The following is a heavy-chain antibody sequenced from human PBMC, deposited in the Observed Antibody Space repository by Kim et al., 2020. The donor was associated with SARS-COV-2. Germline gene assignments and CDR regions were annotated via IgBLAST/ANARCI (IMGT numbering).Heavy chain of an antibody. D-gene: IGHD1-26*01. Sequence: GGSLRLSCAASGFTVSSNYMSWVRQAPGKGLEWVSVIYSGGSTYYADSVKGRFTISRDNSKNTLYLQMNSLRAEDTAVYYCARDAWELLPPDWGQGTLVTVSS. V-gene: IGHV3-53*01. CDR1: GFTVSSNY. CDR3: ARDAWELLPPD. J-gene: IGHJ4*02. CDR2: IYSGGST.